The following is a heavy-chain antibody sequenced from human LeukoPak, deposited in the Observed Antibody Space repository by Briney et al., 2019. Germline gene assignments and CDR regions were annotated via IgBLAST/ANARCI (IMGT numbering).Heavy chain of an antibody. CDR2: ISYDGSNK. V-gene: IGHV3-30-3*01. J-gene: IGHJ4*02. D-gene: IGHD2-15*01. Sequence: PGGSLRLSCAASGFTFSSYAMHWVRQAPGKGLEWVAVISYDGSNKYYADYVKGRFTISRDNSKNTLYLQMNSLRAEDTAVYYCARDNCSGGSCFSDPIDYWGQGTLVTVSS. CDR3: ARDNCSGGSCFSDPIDY. CDR1: GFTFSSYA.